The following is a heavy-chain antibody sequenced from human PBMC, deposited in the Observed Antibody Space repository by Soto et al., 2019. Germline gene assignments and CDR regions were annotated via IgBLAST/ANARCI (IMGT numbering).Heavy chain of an antibody. V-gene: IGHV1-46*01. CDR1: GYTFTSYY. D-gene: IGHD3-22*01. Sequence: GASVKVSCKASGYTFTSYYMHWVRQAPGQGLEWMGIINPSGGSTSYAQKFQGRVTMTRDTSTSTVYMELSSLRSEDTAVYYCARDKLTHYYDSSGYYPWGQGTLVTVYS. CDR2: INPSGGST. CDR3: ARDKLTHYYDSSGYYP. J-gene: IGHJ5*02.